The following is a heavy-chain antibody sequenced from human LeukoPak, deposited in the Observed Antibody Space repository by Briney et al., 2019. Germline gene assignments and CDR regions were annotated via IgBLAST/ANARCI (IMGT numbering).Heavy chain of an antibody. D-gene: IGHD3-22*01. CDR1: GGTFSSYA. V-gene: IGHV1-69*04. J-gene: IGHJ1*01. CDR2: IIPILGIP. CDR3: ARVTYYDSSGYPEYFHH. Sequence: SVKVSCKASGGTFSSYAISWVRQAPGQGLEWMGRIIPILGIPNYALKFQGRVTIIADKSTSTAYMELSSLRSEDTAMYYCARVTYYDSSGYPEYFHHWGQGTLVTVSS.